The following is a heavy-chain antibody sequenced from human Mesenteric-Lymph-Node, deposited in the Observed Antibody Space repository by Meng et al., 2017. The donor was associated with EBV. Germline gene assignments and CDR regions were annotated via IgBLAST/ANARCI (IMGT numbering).Heavy chain of an antibody. CDR2: IYHSGST. D-gene: IGHD6-13*01. Sequence: QLQLQESGSGLVKPSQTLSLTCAVSGGSISSGGYSWSWIRQPPGKGLEWIGYIYHSGSTYYNPSLKSRVTISVDRSKNQFSLKLSSVTAADTAVYYCAGCIAAAGTSWFDPWGQGTLVTVSS. V-gene: IGHV4-30-2*01. CDR1: GGSISSGGYS. J-gene: IGHJ5*02. CDR3: AGCIAAAGTSWFDP.